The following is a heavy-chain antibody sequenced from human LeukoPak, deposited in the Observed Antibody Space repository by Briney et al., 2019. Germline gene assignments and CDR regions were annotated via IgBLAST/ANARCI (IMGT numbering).Heavy chain of an antibody. Sequence: SETLSLTCTVSGGSIISDYWRWIRQSAGTGLEWIGRIYGSGITDYNPSLKSRVTMSLDTSRKQFSLRLTSVTAADTAVYYCARLKFYDSTGYSPGYYMDVWGKGTTVSVFS. J-gene: IGHJ6*03. CDR1: GGSIISDY. CDR2: IYGSGIT. CDR3: ARLKFYDSTGYSPGYYMDV. V-gene: IGHV4-4*07. D-gene: IGHD3-22*01.